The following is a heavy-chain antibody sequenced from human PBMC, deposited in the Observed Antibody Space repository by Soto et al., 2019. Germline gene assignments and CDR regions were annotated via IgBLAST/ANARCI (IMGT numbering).Heavy chain of an antibody. D-gene: IGHD6-13*01. J-gene: IGHJ4*02. CDR1: GFPFSTYA. CDR2: ISGSGGST. CDR3: AKDSGYSSSWYAPWVPDPMTH. Sequence: PGGSLRLSCAASGFPFSTYAMTWVRQAPGKGLEWVSLISGSGGSTYYADSVKGRFTISRDNSKNTLYLQMNSLRAEDTAVYYCAKDSGYSSSWYAPWVPDPMTHWGQGTLVTVSS. V-gene: IGHV3-23*01.